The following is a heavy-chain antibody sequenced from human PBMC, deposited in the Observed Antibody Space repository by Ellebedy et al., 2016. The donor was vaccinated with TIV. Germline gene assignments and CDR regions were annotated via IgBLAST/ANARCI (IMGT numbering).Heavy chain of an antibody. D-gene: IGHD3-3*01. CDR1: GFSLSTNTMR. J-gene: IGHJ3*02. CDR2: IDWDDDK. V-gene: IGHV2-70*04. CDR3: PRSITIFGVVNDKKEDAFDI. Sequence: SGPTLVKPTQTLTLTCTFSGFSLSTNTMRVSWIRQPPGKALEWLARIDWDDDKFYSTSLKTRLTISKDTSKNQVVLTMTNMDPVDTATYYCPRSITIFGVVNDKKEDAFDIWGQGTMVTVSS.